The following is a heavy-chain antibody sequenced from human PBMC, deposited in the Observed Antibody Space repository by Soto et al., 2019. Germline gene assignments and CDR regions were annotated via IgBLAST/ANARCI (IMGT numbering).Heavy chain of an antibody. D-gene: IGHD5-12*01. Sequence: QITLKESGLTLVKPTQTLTLTCTFSGLSVSSRGVGGGWIRHPPGKDLEWLAAIYWHDEKHYNLSLNGRLTITKDTSKNQVILTMTNMDPVDPATYYCARYASGQSIPPYWIDPWGQGTLVTVSS. V-gene: IGHV2-5*01. CDR2: IYWHDEK. CDR1: GLSVSSRGVG. CDR3: ARYASGQSIPPYWIDP. J-gene: IGHJ5*02.